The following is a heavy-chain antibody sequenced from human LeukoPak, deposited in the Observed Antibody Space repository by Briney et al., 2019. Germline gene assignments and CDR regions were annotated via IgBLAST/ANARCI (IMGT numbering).Heavy chain of an antibody. J-gene: IGHJ3*02. CDR3: ARGVSWLPGAFDI. V-gene: IGHV4-34*01. CDR2: INYSGST. D-gene: IGHD6-13*01. CDR1: GVSISGYY. Sequence: SETLSLTYSVYGVSISGYYWSWIRQPPGKGLECIGEINYSGSTNYNPSLKNRVTISVDTSKNQFSLRLTSVTAADTAVYYCARGVSWLPGAFDIWGQGTMVTVSS.